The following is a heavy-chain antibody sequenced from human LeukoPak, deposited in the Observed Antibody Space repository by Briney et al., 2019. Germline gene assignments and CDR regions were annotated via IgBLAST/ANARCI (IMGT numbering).Heavy chain of an antibody. CDR3: ARAYSSGGSCSRYYYYGMDV. D-gene: IGHD2-15*01. CDR2: IWYDGSNK. Sequence: GGSLRLSCAASVFTFSSYGMHWVRQAPGKGLEWVAVIWYDGSNKYYADSVKGRFTISSDNSKNTLYLQMNSLRAEDTAVYYCARAYSSGGSCSRYYYYGMDVWGQGTTVTVSS. J-gene: IGHJ6*02. V-gene: IGHV3-33*01. CDR1: VFTFSSYG.